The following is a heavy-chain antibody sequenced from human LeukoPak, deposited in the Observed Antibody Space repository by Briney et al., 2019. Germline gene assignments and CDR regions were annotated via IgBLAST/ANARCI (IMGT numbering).Heavy chain of an antibody. CDR3: ARKAIFGFWFDP. CDR1: GYTFTSYY. CDR2: MNPNSGNT. D-gene: IGHD3-3*01. V-gene: IGHV1-8*03. Sequence: ASVKVSCKASGYTFTSYYMHWVRQATGQGLEWMGWMNPNSGNTGYAQKFQGRVTITRNTSISTAYMELSSLRSEDTAVYYCARKAIFGFWFDPWGQGTLVTVSS. J-gene: IGHJ5*02.